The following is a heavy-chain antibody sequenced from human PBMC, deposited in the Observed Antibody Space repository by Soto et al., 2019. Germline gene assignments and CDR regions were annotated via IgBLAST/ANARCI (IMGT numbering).Heavy chain of an antibody. D-gene: IGHD2-2*02. CDR2: INHSGST. Sequence: QVQLQQWGAGLLKPSETLSLTCAVYGGSFSGYYWSWIRQPPGKGLEWIGEINHSGSTNYNPSLKSLVTIAVDTSKIQFSLKLSAVTAADTAVYDCARLWDCRRTSCYRRDFYFDYWGQGTLVTVSS. CDR1: GGSFSGYY. J-gene: IGHJ4*02. CDR3: ARLWDCRRTSCYRRDFYFDY. V-gene: IGHV4-34*01.